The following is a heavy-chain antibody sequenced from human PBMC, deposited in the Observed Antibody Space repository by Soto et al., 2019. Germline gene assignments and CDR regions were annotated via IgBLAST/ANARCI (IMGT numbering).Heavy chain of an antibody. J-gene: IGHJ2*01. CDR1: GGSFSGYY. V-gene: IGHV4-34*01. CDR2: INHSGST. CDR3: ARGRGDGYNQHWYFDL. Sequence: SETLSLTYAVYGGSFSGYYWSWIRQPPGKGLEWIGEINHSGSTNYNPSLKSRVSISVGTSNNQFSLKLSSVTAADTAVYYCARGRGDGYNQHWYFDLWGRGTLVTVSS. D-gene: IGHD3-10*01.